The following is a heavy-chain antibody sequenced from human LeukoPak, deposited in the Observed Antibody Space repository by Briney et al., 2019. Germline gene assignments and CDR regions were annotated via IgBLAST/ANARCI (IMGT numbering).Heavy chain of an antibody. D-gene: IGHD1-1*01. Sequence: PSETLPLTCTVSGGSISSNSDYWGWIRQAPGKGLEWVGSIYYHENTYYNSSLKSRVTISVDTSKNQFSLKLNSVTAADTAVYFCARRAYSAAYWKHFDYWGQGTLFTVSS. CDR3: ARRAYSAAYWKHFDY. V-gene: IGHV4-39*01. J-gene: IGHJ4*02. CDR2: IYYHENT. CDR1: GGSISSNSDY.